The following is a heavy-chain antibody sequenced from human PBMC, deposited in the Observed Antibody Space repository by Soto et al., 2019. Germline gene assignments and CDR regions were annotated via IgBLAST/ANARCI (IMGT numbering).Heavy chain of an antibody. J-gene: IGHJ3*02. CDR3: AREYYYDSSGYYPDAFDI. CDR2: ISYDGSNK. CDR1: GFTFSSYA. V-gene: IGHV3-30-3*01. Sequence: GGSLRLSCAASGFTFSSYAMHWVRQAPGKGLEWVAVISYDGSNKYYADSVKGRFTISRDNSKNTLYLQMNSLRAEDTAVYYCAREYYYDSSGYYPDAFDIWGQGTMVT. D-gene: IGHD3-22*01.